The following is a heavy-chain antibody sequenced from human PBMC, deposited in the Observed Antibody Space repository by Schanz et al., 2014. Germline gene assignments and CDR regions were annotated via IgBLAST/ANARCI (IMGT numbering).Heavy chain of an antibody. V-gene: IGHV3-7*03. CDR1: GFIFSAYT. J-gene: IGHJ4*02. CDR3: VRLDVHDY. D-gene: IGHD3-16*01. CDR2: IKEDGSEK. Sequence: EVQLVESGGGLVKPGESLRLSCAASGFIFSAYTMNWVRQAPGKGLEWVANIKEDGSEKYYADSVKGRFTISRDNAKNSLYLQMNSLRAEDTAVYYCVRLDVHDYWGQGTLVAVSS.